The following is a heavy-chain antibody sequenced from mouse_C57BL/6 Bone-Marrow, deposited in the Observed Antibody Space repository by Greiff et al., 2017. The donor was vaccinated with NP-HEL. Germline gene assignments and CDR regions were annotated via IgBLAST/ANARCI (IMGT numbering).Heavy chain of an antibody. V-gene: IGHV1-9*01. CDR3: ARTHYYYGSSYWYFDV. D-gene: IGHD1-1*01. CDR1: GYTFTGYW. Sequence: VQLQQSGAELMKPGASVKLSCKATGYTFTGYWIEWVKQRPGHGLEWIGEILPGSGSTNYNEKFKGKATFTADTSSNTAYMQLSSLTTEDSAIYYCARTHYYYGSSYWYFDVWGTGTTVTVSS. J-gene: IGHJ1*03. CDR2: ILPGSGST.